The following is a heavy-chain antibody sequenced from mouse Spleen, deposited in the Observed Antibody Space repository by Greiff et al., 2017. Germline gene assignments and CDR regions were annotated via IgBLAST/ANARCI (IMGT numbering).Heavy chain of an antibody. V-gene: IGHV1-19*01. J-gene: IGHJ1*01. Sequence: EVMLVESGPVLVKPGASVKMSCKASGYTFTDYYMNWVKQSHGKSLEWIGVINPYNGGTSYNQKFKGKATLTVDKSSSTAYMELNSLTSEDSAVYYCAREGNLYWYFDVWGAGTTVTVSS. CDR3: AREGNLYWYFDV. D-gene: IGHD2-1*01. CDR2: INPYNGGT. CDR1: GYTFTDYY.